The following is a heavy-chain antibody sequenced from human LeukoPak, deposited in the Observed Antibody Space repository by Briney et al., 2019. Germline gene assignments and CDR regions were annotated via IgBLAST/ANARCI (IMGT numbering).Heavy chain of an antibody. D-gene: IGHD6-19*01. V-gene: IGHV1-46*01. Sequence: GASVKVSCKASGYTFTSYYTHWVRQAPGQGLEWMGIINPSGGSTSYAQKFQGRVTMTRDMSTSTVYMELSSLRSEDTAVYYCARSTINEIAVAGTWNWFDPWGQGTLVTVSS. J-gene: IGHJ5*02. CDR1: GYTFTSYY. CDR3: ARSTINEIAVAGTWNWFDP. CDR2: INPSGGST.